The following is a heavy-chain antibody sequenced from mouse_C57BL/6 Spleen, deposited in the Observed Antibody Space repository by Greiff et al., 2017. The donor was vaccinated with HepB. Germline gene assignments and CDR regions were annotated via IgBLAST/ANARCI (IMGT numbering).Heavy chain of an antibody. V-gene: IGHV7-3*01. CDR1: GFTFTDYY. CDR2: IRNKANGYTT. Sequence: EVKLVESGGGLVQPGGSLSLSCAASGFTFTDYYMSWVRQPPGKALEWLGFIRNKANGYTTEYSASVKGRFTISRDNSQSILYLQMNALRAEDSATYYCARCSIWDSYWYFDVWGTGTTVTVSS. J-gene: IGHJ1*03. CDR3: ARCSIWDSYWYFDV. D-gene: IGHD4-1*01.